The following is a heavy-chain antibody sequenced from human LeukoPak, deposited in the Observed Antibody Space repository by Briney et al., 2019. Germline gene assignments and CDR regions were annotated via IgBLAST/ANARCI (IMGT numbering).Heavy chain of an antibody. J-gene: IGHJ4*02. CDR3: ARAFERQLWLLVGY. CDR1: GFTFSDYY. D-gene: IGHD5-18*01. Sequence: GGSLRLSCAASGFTFSDYYMSWIRQAPGKGLEWVSYISSSGSTIYYADSVKGRFTISRDNAKNSLYLRMNSLRAEDTAVYYCARAFERQLWLLVGYWGQGTLVTVSS. V-gene: IGHV3-11*01. CDR2: ISSSGSTI.